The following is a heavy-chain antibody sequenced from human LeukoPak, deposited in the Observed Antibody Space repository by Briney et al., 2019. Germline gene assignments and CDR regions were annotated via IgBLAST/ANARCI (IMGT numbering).Heavy chain of an antibody. J-gene: IGHJ3*02. Sequence: ASVKVSCKASGGTFSSYAISWVRQAPGQGLEWMGGIIPIFGTANYAQKFQGRVTITADESTSTAYMELSSLRSEDTAVYYCARGGRSYGGNSLDIWGQGTMVTVSS. CDR2: IIPIFGTA. CDR3: ARGGRSYGGNSLDI. CDR1: GGTFSSYA. V-gene: IGHV1-69*13. D-gene: IGHD4-23*01.